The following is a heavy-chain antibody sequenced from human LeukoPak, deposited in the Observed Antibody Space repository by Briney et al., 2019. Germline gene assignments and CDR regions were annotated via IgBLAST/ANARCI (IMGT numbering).Heavy chain of an antibody. J-gene: IGHJ4*02. V-gene: IGHV3-66*03. CDR3: AKDRYSSLDY. D-gene: IGHD6-13*01. CDR2: IYSDNT. Sequence: PGGPLRLPCTVSGFTVSSNSTSWVRQAPGKGLEWVSFIYSDNTHYSDSVKGRFTISRDNSKNTLYLQMNSLRAEDTAVYYCAKDRYSSLDYWGQGTLVTVSS. CDR1: GFTVSSNS.